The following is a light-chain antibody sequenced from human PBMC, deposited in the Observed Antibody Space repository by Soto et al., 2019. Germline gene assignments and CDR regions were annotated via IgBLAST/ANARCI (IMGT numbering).Light chain of an antibody. CDR2: AVS. V-gene: IGKV1-39*01. CDR1: QTIGTS. Sequence: DVQLTQSPSSLSASVGDRVTIACRASQTIGTSLNWYQHRPGRAPKLLMYAVSSLQSGVPSRFSGSGSGTDFTLTISSLQPDDFATYYCQQYNSYRAFGQGTKVEIK. J-gene: IGKJ1*01. CDR3: QQYNSYRA.